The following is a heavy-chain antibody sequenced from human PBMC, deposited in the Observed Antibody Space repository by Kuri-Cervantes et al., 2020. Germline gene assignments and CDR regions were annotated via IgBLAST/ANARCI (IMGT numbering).Heavy chain of an antibody. D-gene: IGHD2-15*01. J-gene: IGHJ4*02. Sequence: GGSLRLSCAASGFTFSDHYMDWVRQAPGKGLEWVGRTRDKAHSYTTEYAASVKGRFTISRDDSKKSLYLQMNSLKTEDTAVYYCARVVAATGYSFDSWGRGTLVTVSS. CDR2: TRDKAHSYTT. CDR1: GFTFSDHY. V-gene: IGHV3-72*01. CDR3: ARVVAATGYSFDS.